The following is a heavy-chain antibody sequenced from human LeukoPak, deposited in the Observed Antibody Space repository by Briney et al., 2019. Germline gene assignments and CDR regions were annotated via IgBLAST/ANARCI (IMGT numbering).Heavy chain of an antibody. D-gene: IGHD6-13*01. Sequence: PGGSLRLSCAASGFTFSSYDIPWVRQATGKGLEWVSTIGTAGDTYYPGSVKGRFTISRENAKSSLYLQLTSLSAGDTAVYYCARGSRSLYYFDYWGQGTPVTVSS. J-gene: IGHJ4*02. V-gene: IGHV3-13*01. CDR1: GFTFSSYD. CDR3: ARGSRSLYYFDY. CDR2: IGTAGDT.